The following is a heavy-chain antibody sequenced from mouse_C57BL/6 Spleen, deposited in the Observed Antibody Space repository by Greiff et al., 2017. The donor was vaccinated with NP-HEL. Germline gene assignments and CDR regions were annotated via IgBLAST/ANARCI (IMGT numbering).Heavy chain of an antibody. CDR1: GYTFTSYD. Sequence: QVQLQQSGPELVKPGASVKLSCKASGYTFTSYDINWVKQRPGQGLEWIGWIYPRDGSTTYNEKFKGKATLTVDTSSSTAYMELHSLTSKDSAVYFCARWEVTTVVEDYFDYWGKGTTLTVSS. J-gene: IGHJ2*01. D-gene: IGHD1-1*01. CDR3: ARWEVTTVVEDYFDY. V-gene: IGHV1-85*01. CDR2: IYPRDGST.